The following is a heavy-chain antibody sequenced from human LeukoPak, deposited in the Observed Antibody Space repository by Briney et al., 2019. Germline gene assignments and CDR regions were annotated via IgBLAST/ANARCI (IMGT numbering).Heavy chain of an antibody. D-gene: IGHD3-22*01. V-gene: IGHV4-39*01. Sequence: SETLSLTCTVSGGPISSSSYYWDWIRQPPGKGLEWMGSIYYSGRTYYNMSLKSRVTISIDTSKNQFSLNLNSVTAADTAVYYCARRRYYDSTGYLDWGQGTLVTVSS. CDR1: GGPISSSSYY. CDR2: IYYSGRT. J-gene: IGHJ1*01. CDR3: ARRRYYDSTGYLD.